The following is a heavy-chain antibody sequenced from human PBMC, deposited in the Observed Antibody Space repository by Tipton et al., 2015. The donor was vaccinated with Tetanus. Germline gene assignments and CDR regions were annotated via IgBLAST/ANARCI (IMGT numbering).Heavy chain of an antibody. J-gene: IGHJ3*02. Sequence: GLVKPSETLSLTCNVSGGSITSYYWSWIRQRPGRGLEWVGYVHYTGKDNYNPSLRSRVTLSVDTSKNQFSLQMSSVTAADTAGYYCARIGWPENNKPGFDIWGQGTMVTVSS. CDR3: ARIGWPENNKPGFDI. D-gene: IGHD1/OR15-1a*01. CDR1: GGSITSYY. CDR2: VHYTGKD. V-gene: IGHV4-59*13.